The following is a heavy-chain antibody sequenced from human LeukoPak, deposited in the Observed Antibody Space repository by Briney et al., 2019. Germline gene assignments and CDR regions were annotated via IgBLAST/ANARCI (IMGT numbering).Heavy chain of an antibody. CDR3: ARAYDISGYSRGFDY. V-gene: IGHV6-1*01. CDR2: TYYRSKWYN. J-gene: IGHJ4*02. Sequence: SQTLSLTCAISGDSVSSNSAAWNWIRQSPSRGLEWLGRTYYRSKWYNDYAVSVKSRITINPDTSKNQFSLNLSSVTAADTAVYYCARAYDISGYSRGFDYWGQGTLVTVSS. D-gene: IGHD3-22*01. CDR1: GDSVSSNSAA.